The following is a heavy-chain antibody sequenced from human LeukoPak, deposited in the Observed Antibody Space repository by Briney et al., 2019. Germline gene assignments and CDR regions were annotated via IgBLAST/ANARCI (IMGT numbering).Heavy chain of an antibody. D-gene: IGHD3-16*02. CDR1: GYTFTGYY. CDR3: ARGDEITFGGFIVNDY. Sequence: ASVTVSCKASGYTFTGYYMHWVRQAPGQGLEWMGWVNLYSGGTNYAQKFQGRVIMTRDTSISTAYMELSRLRSDDTAVYYCARGDEITFGGFIVNDYWGQGTLVTVSS. CDR2: VNLYSGGT. V-gene: IGHV1-2*02. J-gene: IGHJ4*02.